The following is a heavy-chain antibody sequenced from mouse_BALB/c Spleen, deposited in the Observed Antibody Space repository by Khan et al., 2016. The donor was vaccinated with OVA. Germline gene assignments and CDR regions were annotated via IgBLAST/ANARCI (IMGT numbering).Heavy chain of an antibody. J-gene: IGHJ3*01. Sequence: EVKLQESGPELVKPGASVKMSCKASGYTFTSYVMHWVKQKPGLGLEWIGYIYPFNDDTKYNEKFKGKATLTSDKSSSTAYMELSSLTSEVSAVYYCAPVGNYYVSFAYWGQGTLVTVSA. D-gene: IGHD1-1*01. V-gene: IGHV1S136*01. CDR2: IYPFNDDT. CDR1: GYTFTSYV. CDR3: APVGNYYVSFAY.